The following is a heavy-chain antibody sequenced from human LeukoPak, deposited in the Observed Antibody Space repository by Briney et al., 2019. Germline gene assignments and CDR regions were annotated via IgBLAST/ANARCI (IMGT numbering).Heavy chain of an antibody. CDR2: INPNSGGT. D-gene: IGHD6-13*01. CDR3: ARDRIGSSWYGGFDY. V-gene: IGHV1-2*02. J-gene: IGHJ4*02. Sequence: ASVKVSCKASGYTFTGYYMHWVRQAPGQGLEWMGWINPNSGGTNYAQKFQGRVTITADESTSTAYMELSSLRSEDTAVYYCARDRIGSSWYGGFDYWGQGTLVTVSS. CDR1: GYTFTGYY.